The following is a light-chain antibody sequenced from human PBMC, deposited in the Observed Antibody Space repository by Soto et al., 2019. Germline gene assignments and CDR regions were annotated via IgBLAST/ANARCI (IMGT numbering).Light chain of an antibody. CDR1: QSVNNGY. J-gene: IGKJ4*01. CDR2: GAS. Sequence: DIVLTQSPDTLSLSPGERATFSCRSRQSVNNGYFDWYQQMPGQAPRLLIFGASSRATGIPDRFSGSGSGTDFTLTISRLEPEDFAVYYCQQHGRSPGVTFGGGTKVEIK. CDR3: QQHGRSPGVT. V-gene: IGKV3-20*01.